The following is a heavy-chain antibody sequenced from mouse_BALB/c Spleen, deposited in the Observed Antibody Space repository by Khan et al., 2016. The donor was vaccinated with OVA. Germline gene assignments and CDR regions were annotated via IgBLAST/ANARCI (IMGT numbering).Heavy chain of an antibody. CDR3: TRLAYYYDSEGFAY. CDR1: GFTFSTYG. CDR2: VSTCGSYT. V-gene: IGHV5-6*01. Sequence: EVELVESGGDLVKPGGSLKLSCAASGFTFSTYGMSWVRQTPDKRLEWVATVSTCGSYTYYPDSVKGRFTISRENAKNTLYLQMSGLKSEDTAMFYCTRLAYYYDSEGFAYWGQGTLVTVSA. J-gene: IGHJ3*01. D-gene: IGHD1-1*01.